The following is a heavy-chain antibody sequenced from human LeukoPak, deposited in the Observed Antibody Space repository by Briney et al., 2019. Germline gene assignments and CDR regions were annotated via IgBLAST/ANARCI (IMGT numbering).Heavy chain of an antibody. Sequence: ASVKVSCKASGYTFTSYDINWVRQATGQGLEWMGWINPNSGGTNYAQKFQGWVTMTRDTSISTAYMELSRLRSDDTAVYYCARVSTRGRLVWFDPWGQGTLVTVSS. J-gene: IGHJ5*02. CDR1: GYTFTSYD. CDR3: ARVSTRGRLVWFDP. D-gene: IGHD3-10*01. CDR2: INPNSGGT. V-gene: IGHV1-2*04.